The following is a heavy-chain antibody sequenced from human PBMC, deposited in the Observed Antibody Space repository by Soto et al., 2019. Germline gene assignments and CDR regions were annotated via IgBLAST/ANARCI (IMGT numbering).Heavy chain of an antibody. J-gene: IGHJ5*01. CDR2: VYWHDDK. CDR1: GFSLTNTGVT. Sequence: QITLKASGPSLVKPTQTLTLTCTFSGFSLTNTGVTVGWIRQPPGKALEWLALVYWHDDKRYNPSVRNRLTIAKDTSKVRVVLRLAKVGPVDTARYYCAHSHFDILTGPFDSWGRGTLVTVSS. D-gene: IGHD3-9*01. CDR3: AHSHFDILTGPFDS. V-gene: IGHV2-5*01.